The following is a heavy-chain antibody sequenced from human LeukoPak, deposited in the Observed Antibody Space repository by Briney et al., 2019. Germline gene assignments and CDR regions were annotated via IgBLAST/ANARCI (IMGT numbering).Heavy chain of an antibody. Sequence: SETLSLTCTVSGGSVSSGSYYWSWIRQPPGKGLEWIGYIYYSGSTNYNPSLKSRVTISVDTSENQFSLKLSSVTAADAAVYYCARGVVTYYYGSGSYRFDPWGQGTLVTVSS. CDR2: IYYSGST. CDR3: ARGVVTYYYGSGSYRFDP. D-gene: IGHD3-10*01. CDR1: GGSVSSGSYY. V-gene: IGHV4-61*01. J-gene: IGHJ5*02.